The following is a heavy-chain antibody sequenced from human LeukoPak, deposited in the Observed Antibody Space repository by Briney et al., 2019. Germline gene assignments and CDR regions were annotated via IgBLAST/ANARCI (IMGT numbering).Heavy chain of an antibody. CDR1: GGSISTYY. D-gene: IGHD1-26*01. J-gene: IGHJ5*02. Sequence: SETLSLTCTVSGGSISTYYWSWIRQPPGKGLEWIGYIYYTGSTSYNPSLKSRVTMSLDASKNQFSLEPNSVTPADTAVYYCARGGNYWPQWWFDPWGRGTLVTVSS. V-gene: IGHV4-59*01. CDR2: IYYTGST. CDR3: ARGGNYWPQWWFDP.